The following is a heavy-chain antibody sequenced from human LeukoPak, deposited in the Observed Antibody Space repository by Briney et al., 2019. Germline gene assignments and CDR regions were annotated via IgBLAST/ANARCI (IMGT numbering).Heavy chain of an antibody. CDR3: AKDSSQLRRPNAFDI. CDR2: ISGGGGST. V-gene: IGHV3-23*01. J-gene: IGHJ3*02. D-gene: IGHD2-2*01. CDR1: GFSFSSYS. Sequence: GGSLRLSCAASGFSFSSYSMSWVSQVPGKGMEWVSAISGGGGSTYYADSVKGRFTISRDNSKNTLYLQMNSLRAEDTAVYYCAKDSSQLRRPNAFDIWGQGTMVTVSS.